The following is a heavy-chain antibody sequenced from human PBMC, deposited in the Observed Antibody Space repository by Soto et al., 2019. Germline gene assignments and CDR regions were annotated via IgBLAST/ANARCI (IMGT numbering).Heavy chain of an antibody. D-gene: IGHD2-8*01. J-gene: IGHJ4*02. CDR3: AKDQAQMVYASFVDY. CDR2: ISYDGSNK. V-gene: IGHV3-30*18. Sequence: GGSLRLSCAASGFTFSSYGMHWVRQAPGKGLEWVAVISYDGSNKYYADSVKGRFTISRDNSKNTLYLQMNSLRAEDTAVYYCAKDQAQMVYASFVDYWGQGTLVTVSS. CDR1: GFTFSSYG.